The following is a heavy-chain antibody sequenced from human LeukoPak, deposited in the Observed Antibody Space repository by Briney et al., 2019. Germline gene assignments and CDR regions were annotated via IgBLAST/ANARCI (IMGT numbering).Heavy chain of an antibody. Sequence: SVKVSCKASGGTFSSYAISWVRQAPGQGLEWMGGIIPIFGTANYAQKFQGRVTITADESTSTAYMELSSLRSEDTAVYYCARDIREQGSWYYWGQGTLVTVSS. J-gene: IGHJ4*02. V-gene: IGHV1-69*13. D-gene: IGHD6-13*01. CDR1: GGTFSSYA. CDR3: ARDIREQGSWYY. CDR2: IIPIFGTA.